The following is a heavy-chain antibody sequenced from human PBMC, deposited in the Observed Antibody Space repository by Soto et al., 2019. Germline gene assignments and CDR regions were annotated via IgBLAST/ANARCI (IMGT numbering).Heavy chain of an antibody. CDR1: GYSFTSYW. Sequence: GESLKISCKGSGYSFTSYWIGWVRQMPGKGLEWMGIIYPGDSDTRYSPSFQGQVTISADKSISTAYLQWSSLKASDTAMYHCARLTTYYDFTSCYMDVWGKGTTVTVSS. V-gene: IGHV5-51*01. CDR3: ARLTTYYDFTSCYMDV. D-gene: IGHD3-3*01. J-gene: IGHJ6*03. CDR2: IYPGDSDT.